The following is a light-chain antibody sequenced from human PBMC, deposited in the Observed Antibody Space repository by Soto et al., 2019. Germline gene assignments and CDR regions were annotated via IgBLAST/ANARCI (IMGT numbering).Light chain of an antibody. V-gene: IGKV3-20*01. J-gene: IGKJ4*01. CDR1: QSVSSSY. CDR2: GAS. CDR3: QQYGSSRALT. Sequence: EIVLTQSPGTLSLSPGERATLSCRASQSVSSSYLAWYQQKPGQAPRLLIYGASSRATGIPDRFSVGGSGTDFTLTISRLEPEDFAVYYCQQYGSSRALTFGGGTKVEIK.